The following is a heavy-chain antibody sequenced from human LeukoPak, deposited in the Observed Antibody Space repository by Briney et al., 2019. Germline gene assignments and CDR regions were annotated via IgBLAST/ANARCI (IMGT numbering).Heavy chain of an antibody. V-gene: IGHV1-3*01. Sequence: ASVKVSCKASGYTFTSYAMHWVRQAPGQRLEWMGWINAGNGNTKYSQKFQGRVTITRDTSASTAYMELSSLRSEDTAVYYCARAAGEGEMATITAYWGQGTLVTVSS. D-gene: IGHD5-24*01. J-gene: IGHJ4*02. CDR2: INAGNGNT. CDR3: ARAAGEGEMATITAY. CDR1: GYTFTSYA.